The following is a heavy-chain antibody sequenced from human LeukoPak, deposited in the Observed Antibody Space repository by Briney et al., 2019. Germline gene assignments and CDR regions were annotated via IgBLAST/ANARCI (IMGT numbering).Heavy chain of an antibody. CDR3: ARDGYYDTSGYYFSQNYYYYYMDV. Sequence: ASVKVSCKASGYIFTSYYIHWVRQAPGQGLEWMGIINPSSGSTNYAQTFQGRVTMTRDMSTSAVYMELSSLRSEDTAVYYCARDGYYDTSGYYFSQNYYYYYMDVWGKGTTVTVSS. V-gene: IGHV1-46*01. CDR1: GYIFTSYY. D-gene: IGHD3-22*01. J-gene: IGHJ6*03. CDR2: INPSSGST.